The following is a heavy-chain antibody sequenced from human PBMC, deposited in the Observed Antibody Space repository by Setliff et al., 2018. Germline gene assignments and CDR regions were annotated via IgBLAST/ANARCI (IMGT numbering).Heavy chain of an antibody. J-gene: IGHJ4*02. CDR1: GYTFRSYA. D-gene: IGHD3-16*01. V-gene: IGHV1-18*01. CDR3: TRSRGPRVVLAADFDL. Sequence: ASVKVSCKASGYTFRSYAMNWVRQAPGQGLEWMGWISPYSGETNYAQKFQDRLTVTADTSSKTTYMELRSLTSDDTAVYFCTRSRGPRVVLAADFDLWGQGTPVTVSS. CDR2: ISPYSGET.